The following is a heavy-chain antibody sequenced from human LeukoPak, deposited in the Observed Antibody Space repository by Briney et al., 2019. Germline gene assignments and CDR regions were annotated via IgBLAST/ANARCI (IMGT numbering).Heavy chain of an antibody. CDR3: ARLDVLLWFGEPHYFDY. CDR1: GFTFSSYW. J-gene: IGHJ4*02. Sequence: PGGSLRLSCAASGFTFSSYWMSWVRQAPGKGLEGVANIKQDGSEKYYVDSVKGRFTISRDNAKNSLYLQMNSLRAEDTAVYYCARLDVLLWFGEPHYFDYWGQGTLVTVSS. V-gene: IGHV3-7*03. D-gene: IGHD3-10*01. CDR2: IKQDGSEK.